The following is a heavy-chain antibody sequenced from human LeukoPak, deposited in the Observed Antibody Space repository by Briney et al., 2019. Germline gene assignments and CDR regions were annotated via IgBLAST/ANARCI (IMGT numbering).Heavy chain of an antibody. CDR2: IYYSGST. Sequence: PSETLSPTCTVYGGSISSYYWSWIRQPPGKGLEWIGYIYYSGSTNYNPSLKSRVTISVDTSKNQFSLKPSSVTAADTAVYYCAREGYYYDSSGYYQYYFDYWGQGTLVTVSS. J-gene: IGHJ4*02. CDR3: AREGYYYDSSGYYQYYFDY. V-gene: IGHV4-59*01. D-gene: IGHD3-22*01. CDR1: GGSISSYY.